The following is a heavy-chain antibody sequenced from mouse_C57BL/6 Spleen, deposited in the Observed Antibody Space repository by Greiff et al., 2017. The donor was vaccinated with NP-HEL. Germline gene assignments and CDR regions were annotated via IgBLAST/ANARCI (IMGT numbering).Heavy chain of an antibody. CDR3: ARSCYGSSHWYFDV. Sequence: QVQLQQPGAELVKPGASVKMSCKASGYTFTSYWITWVKQRPGQGLEWIGDIYPGSGSTNYNEKFKSKATLTVDTSSSTAYMQLSSLTSEDSAVYYCARSCYGSSHWYFDVWGTGTTVTVSS. D-gene: IGHD1-1*01. V-gene: IGHV1-55*01. CDR1: GYTFTSYW. CDR2: IYPGSGST. J-gene: IGHJ1*03.